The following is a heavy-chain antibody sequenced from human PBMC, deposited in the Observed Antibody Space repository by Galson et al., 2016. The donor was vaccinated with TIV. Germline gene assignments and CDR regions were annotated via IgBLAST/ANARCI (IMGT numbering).Heavy chain of an antibody. CDR2: IIPIIGMT. D-gene: IGHD6-6*01. Sequence: SVKVSCKASANTFISYAITWVRQAPGQGLVWMGRIIPIIGMTNYAQKFQGRVTITADTSTNTAYMELGSLRSEDTAIYYCARAGVGAARDGGDYWGQGTLVTVSS. CDR3: ARAGVGAARDGGDY. V-gene: IGHV1-69*04. CDR1: ANTFISYA. J-gene: IGHJ4*02.